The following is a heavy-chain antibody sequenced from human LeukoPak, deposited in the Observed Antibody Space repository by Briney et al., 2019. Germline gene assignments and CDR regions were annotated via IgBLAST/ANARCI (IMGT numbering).Heavy chain of an antibody. Sequence: GESLRLSCIGSGMNNYWMTWVRQAPGKGLESVANINKDGSEKYYLDSVKGRITISRDNIKNSVFLQINSLRAEETGIYYCATDLNWVSHWGQGTLVTVSS. CDR3: ATDLNWVSH. J-gene: IGHJ4*02. CDR2: INKDGSEK. D-gene: IGHD3-16*01. CDR1: GMNNYW. V-gene: IGHV3-7*01.